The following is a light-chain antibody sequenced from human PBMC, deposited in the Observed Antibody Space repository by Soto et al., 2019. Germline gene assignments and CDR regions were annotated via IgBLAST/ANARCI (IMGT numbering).Light chain of an antibody. V-gene: IGKV3-15*01. J-gene: IGKJ4*01. CDR3: QQFHNWPLS. CDR1: QSISGN. Sequence: IVLTHSPGTLSVSPGEMATLSFRASQSISGNLVWYQQKPGQAPRLLIDDASTRAAGIPARFNGGGSGTEFTLTISSLQSEDFALYYCQQFHNWPLSFGGGTKVDIK. CDR2: DAS.